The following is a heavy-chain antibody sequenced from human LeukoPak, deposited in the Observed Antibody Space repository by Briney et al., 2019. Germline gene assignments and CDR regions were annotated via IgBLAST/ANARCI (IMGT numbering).Heavy chain of an antibody. Sequence: SVKVSCKASGGTFSNYAINWVRQAPGQGLEWMGGVTPIFGTANYLQKFQGRVTITADKSTSTAYMELSRLRSEDTAIYYCARASSDDTAMATPFAYWGQGTLVTVSS. D-gene: IGHD5-18*01. CDR1: GGTFSNYA. CDR3: ARASSDDTAMATPFAY. J-gene: IGHJ4*02. V-gene: IGHV1-69*06. CDR2: VTPIFGTA.